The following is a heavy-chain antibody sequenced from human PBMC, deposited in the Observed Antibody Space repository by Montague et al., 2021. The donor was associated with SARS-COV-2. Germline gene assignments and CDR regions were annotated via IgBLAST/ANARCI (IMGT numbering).Heavy chain of an antibody. D-gene: IGHD3-10*01. CDR2: INHSGST. CDR1: GGSFSGYY. J-gene: IGHJ6*02. CDR3: ARGRRILLWFGELLSGGDYYGMDV. V-gene: IGHV4-34*01. Sequence: SETLSLICAVYGGSFSGYYWSWIRQPPGKGLEWIGEINHSGSTNYNPSLKSRATISVDTSKNQFSLKLSSVTAADTAVYYCARGRRILLWFGELLSGGDYYGMDVWGQGTTVTVSS.